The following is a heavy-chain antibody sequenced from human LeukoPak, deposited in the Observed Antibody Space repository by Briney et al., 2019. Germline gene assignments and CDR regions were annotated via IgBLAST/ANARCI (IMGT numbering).Heavy chain of an antibody. D-gene: IGHD4-23*01. V-gene: IGHV3-7*01. CDR2: IKQDGSEK. CDR1: GFTFSSFA. CDR3: ARDLLRWYAFDI. Sequence: GGSLRLSCAASGFTFSSFAMSWVRQAPGKGLEWVANIKQDGSEKYYVDSVKGRFTISRDNAKNSLYLQMNSLRAEDTAVYYCARDLLRWYAFDIWGQGTMVTVSS. J-gene: IGHJ3*02.